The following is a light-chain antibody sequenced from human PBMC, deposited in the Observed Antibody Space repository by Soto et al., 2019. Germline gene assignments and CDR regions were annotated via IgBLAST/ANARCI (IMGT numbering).Light chain of an antibody. CDR2: DAS. Sequence: EVVMTQSPASLSASPGDRVTFSCRASQNIRSSLAWYQQRPGQAPRLLIYDASTRATGIPPRFSGGESGTEFTVTISSLQSEDFAIYYCQQYDIWPPYTFGQGTKVDIK. CDR3: QQYDIWPPYT. CDR1: QNIRSS. V-gene: IGKV3-15*01. J-gene: IGKJ2*01.